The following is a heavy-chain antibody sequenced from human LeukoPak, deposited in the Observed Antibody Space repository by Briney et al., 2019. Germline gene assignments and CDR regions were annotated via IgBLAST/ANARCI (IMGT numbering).Heavy chain of an antibody. CDR2: INHSGST. CDR1: GGSFSGYY. J-gene: IGHJ4*02. D-gene: IGHD4-11*01. V-gene: IGHV4-34*01. CDR3: ARLYSNMFGH. Sequence: SETLSLTCAVYGGSFSGYYWSWIRQPPGKGLEWIGEINHSGSTNYNPSLKSRVTISVDTSKNQFSLKLSSVTAADTAVYYCARLYSNMFGHWGQGTLVTVSS.